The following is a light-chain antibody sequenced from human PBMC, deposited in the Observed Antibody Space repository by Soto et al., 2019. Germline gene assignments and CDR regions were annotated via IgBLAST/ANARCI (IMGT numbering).Light chain of an antibody. CDR3: SSYTSSSSYV. J-gene: IGLJ1*01. CDR1: SSDVGGYNY. CDR2: DVS. Sequence: QSALTQPASVSGSPGQSITISCTGTSSDVGGYNYVSWYQQHPGKAPKLMIYDVSNRPSGVSNRFSGSKSGKTASLTISGLQADDEADYYCSSYTSSSSYVFGTGTKLTVL. V-gene: IGLV2-14*01.